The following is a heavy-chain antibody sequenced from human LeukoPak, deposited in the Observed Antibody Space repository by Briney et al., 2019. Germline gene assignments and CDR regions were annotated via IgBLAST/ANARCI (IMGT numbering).Heavy chain of an antibody. CDR1: GYTFTNYY. J-gene: IGHJ4*02. Sequence: GESLQISCKGSGYTFTNYYIGWVRQTPGEGLECMGIISPHDSDARYSPCFQGQVTISADKSISTAYLRWSSLKASDTAMYYCARRYCSSTSCNPYFFDYWGQGTLVTVSS. D-gene: IGHD2-2*01. V-gene: IGHV5-51*01. CDR2: ISPHDSDA. CDR3: ARRYCSSTSCNPYFFDY.